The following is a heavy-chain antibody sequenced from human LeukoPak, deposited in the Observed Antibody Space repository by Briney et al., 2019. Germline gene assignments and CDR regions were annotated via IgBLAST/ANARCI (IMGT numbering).Heavy chain of an antibody. V-gene: IGHV5-51*01. CDR1: ENSFTNCW. J-gene: IGHJ4*02. Sequence: KPGESLKISCKGSENSFTNCWIAWVRQMPGKGLEWMGIIYPGDSDTRYSPTFQGQVTISADGSSTTAYLQWSGLKASDTAMYYCARSVDSTTSTLPYWGQGTLVTVSS. CDR2: IYPGDSDT. D-gene: IGHD5-18*01. CDR3: ARSVDSTTSTLPY.